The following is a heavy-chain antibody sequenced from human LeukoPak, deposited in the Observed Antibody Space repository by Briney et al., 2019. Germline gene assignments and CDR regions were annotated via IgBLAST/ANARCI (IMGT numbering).Heavy chain of an antibody. CDR1: GGSISSSRYY. Sequence: SETLSLACTVSGGSISSSRYYWGWIRQPPGKGLEWIGSIYYSGSTYYNPSLKSRVTISVDTSKNQFSLKLSSVTAADTAVYYCARDIASYYYDSSGSPFDYWGQGTLVTVSS. CDR2: IYYSGST. V-gene: IGHV4-39*02. D-gene: IGHD3-22*01. J-gene: IGHJ4*02. CDR3: ARDIASYYYDSSGSPFDY.